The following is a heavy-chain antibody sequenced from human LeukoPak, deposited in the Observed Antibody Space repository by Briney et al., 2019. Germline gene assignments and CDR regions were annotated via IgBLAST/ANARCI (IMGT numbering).Heavy chain of an antibody. D-gene: IGHD6-6*01. CDR1: GGSISSGGYY. Sequence: SETLSLTCTVSGGSISSGGYYWSWIRQHPGKGLEWIGYIYYSGSTYYNPSLKSRVTISVDTSKNQFSLKLSSVTAADTVVYYCARGEVYDGFDIWGQGTLVTVSS. CDR2: IYYSGST. CDR3: ARGEVYDGFDI. J-gene: IGHJ3*02. V-gene: IGHV4-31*03.